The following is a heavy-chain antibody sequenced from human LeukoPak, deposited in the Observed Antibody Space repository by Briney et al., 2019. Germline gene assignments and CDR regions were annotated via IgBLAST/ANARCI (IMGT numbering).Heavy chain of an antibody. J-gene: IGHJ4*02. D-gene: IGHD6-19*01. CDR1: GGSISSYY. Sequence: SETLSLTCIVSGGSISSYYWSWIRQPPGKGLEWIGYIYYSGSTTYNPSLKSRVTISLQTSKKQFSLKLSSVTAEDTAVYYCARDLLSTAGYFDYWGQGTLVTVSS. CDR2: IYYSGST. CDR3: ARDLLSTAGYFDY. V-gene: IGHV4-59*12.